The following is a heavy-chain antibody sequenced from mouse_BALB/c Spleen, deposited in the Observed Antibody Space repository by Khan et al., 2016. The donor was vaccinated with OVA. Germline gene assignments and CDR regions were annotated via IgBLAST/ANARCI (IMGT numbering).Heavy chain of an antibody. CDR3: ARMARTIN. CDR1: GFTLSSYG. J-gene: IGHJ2*01. CDR2: INSNGGST. V-gene: IGHV5-6-3*01. Sequence: EVELVESGGGLVQPGGSLKLSCAASGFTLSSYGMSWVRQTPDKRLELVATINSNGGSTYYPDSVKGRFTISRDNAKNTLYLQMSSLKSEDTAMYYCARMARTINWGQGTTRTVSS.